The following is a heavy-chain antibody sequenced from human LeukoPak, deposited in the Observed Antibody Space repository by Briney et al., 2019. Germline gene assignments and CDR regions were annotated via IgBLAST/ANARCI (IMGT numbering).Heavy chain of an antibody. Sequence: ASVKVSCTASGYSFTTHYMHWGRQAPGQGLEWMGIVNPSGGGTTYAQTFHDRITMTTDTSASTVYLELGSLRSEDSAVYFCARGGMGIQLWPFDYWGQGTLVTVSS. D-gene: IGHD5-18*01. V-gene: IGHV1-46*01. CDR1: GYSFTTHY. J-gene: IGHJ4*02. CDR2: VNPSGGGT. CDR3: ARGGMGIQLWPFDY.